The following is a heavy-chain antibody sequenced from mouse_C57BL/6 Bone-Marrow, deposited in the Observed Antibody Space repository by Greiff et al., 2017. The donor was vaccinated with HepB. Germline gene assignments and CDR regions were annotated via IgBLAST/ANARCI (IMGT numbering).Heavy chain of an antibody. CDR2: IYPRSGNT. CDR3: ARKIYYGDGRYFDY. CDR1: GYTFTSYG. Sequence: VQLVESGAELARPGASVKLSCKASGYTFTSYGISWVKQRTGQGLEWIGEIYPRSGNTYYNEKFKGKATLTVDKSSSTAYMELSSLTSEDSAVYFCARKIYYGDGRYFDYWGQGTTLTVSS. J-gene: IGHJ2*01. V-gene: IGHV1-81*01. D-gene: IGHD2-13*01.